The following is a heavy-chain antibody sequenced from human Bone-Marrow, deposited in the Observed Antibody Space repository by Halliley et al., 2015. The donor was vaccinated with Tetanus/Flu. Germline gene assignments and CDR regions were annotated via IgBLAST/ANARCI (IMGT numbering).Heavy chain of an antibody. CDR2: IYYSGST. Sequence: TLSLTCTVSGASISSGAYYWSWIRQHPGKGLEWIGYIYYSGSTYYNPSLMGRVTISVDTSKNQFSLKLSSVTAADTAVYYCARALGGDYGTNTDNWFDPWGQGTLVTVSS. CDR3: ARALGGDYGTNTDNWFDP. CDR1: GASISSGAYY. J-gene: IGHJ5*02. D-gene: IGHD4-17*01. V-gene: IGHV4-31*03.